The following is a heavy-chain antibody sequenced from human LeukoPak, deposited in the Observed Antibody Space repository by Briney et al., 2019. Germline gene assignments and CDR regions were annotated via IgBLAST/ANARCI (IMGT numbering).Heavy chain of an antibody. CDR3: AKEGYSYGAGATGCFDY. CDR2: ISGSGGST. V-gene: IGHV3-23*01. J-gene: IGHJ4*02. CDR1: GFTFSSYA. Sequence: GGSLRLSCAASGFTFSSYAMSWVRQAPGKGLEWVSAISGSGGSTYYADSVKGRFTISRDNSKNTLYLQMNSLRAEDTAVYYCAKEGYSYGAGATGCFDYWGQGTLVTVSS. D-gene: IGHD5-18*01.